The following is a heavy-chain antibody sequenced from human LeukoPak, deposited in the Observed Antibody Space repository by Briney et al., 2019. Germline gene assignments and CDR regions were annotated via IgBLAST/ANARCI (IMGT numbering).Heavy chain of an antibody. Sequence: SETLSLTCTVSGGSISSSSYYWGWIRQPPGKGLEWIGTIYYAGETYYNPSLKSRVTMSVDTSKNQLFLKLTSVTAADAAVYYCARRTGLFAPAGSDWGQGTLVIVSS. D-gene: IGHD6-13*01. J-gene: IGHJ4*02. V-gene: IGHV4-39*01. CDR1: GGSISSSSYY. CDR2: IYYAGET. CDR3: ARRTGLFAPAGSD.